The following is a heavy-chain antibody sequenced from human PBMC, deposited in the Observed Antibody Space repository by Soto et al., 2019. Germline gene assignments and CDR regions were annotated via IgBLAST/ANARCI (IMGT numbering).Heavy chain of an antibody. Sequence: PSETLSLTCTVSGGSISSYYWSWIRQPPGKGLEWIGEINHSGSTNYNPSLKSRVTISVDTSKNQFSLKLSSVTAADTAVYYCARGQSVVVTAKAYYFDYWGQGTLVTVSS. CDR3: ARGQSVVVTAKAYYFDY. V-gene: IGHV4-34*01. D-gene: IGHD2-21*02. CDR1: GGSISSYY. J-gene: IGHJ4*02. CDR2: INHSGST.